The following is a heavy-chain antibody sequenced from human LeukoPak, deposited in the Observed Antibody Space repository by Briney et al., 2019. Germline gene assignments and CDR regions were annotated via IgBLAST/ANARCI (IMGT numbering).Heavy chain of an antibody. Sequence: GASVRVSCKASGCTFTGYYMHWVRQAPGQGLEWMGWINPNSGGTNYAQKFQGRVTMTRDTSISTAYMELSRLRSDDTAVYYCARDPHQNTYFDYWGQGTLVTVSS. CDR2: INPNSGGT. J-gene: IGHJ4*02. CDR3: ARDPHQNTYFDY. CDR1: GCTFTGYY. V-gene: IGHV1-2*02.